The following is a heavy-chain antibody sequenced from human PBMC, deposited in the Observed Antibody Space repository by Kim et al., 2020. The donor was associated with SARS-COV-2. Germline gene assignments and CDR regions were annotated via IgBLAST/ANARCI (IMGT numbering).Heavy chain of an antibody. CDR2: INPGTGIT. CDR3: ARAFGSGSYFTDGLDV. CDR1: GYTFSSNA. J-gene: IGHJ6*02. D-gene: IGHD3-10*01. Sequence: ASVKVSCKASGYTFSSNAIHWVRQAPGQRLEWMGWINPGTGITEYSQKFQGRVTITRDTSASTAYVELSSLTSGDTAVYYCARAFGSGSYFTDGLDVWGHGTTVTVSS. V-gene: IGHV1-3*01.